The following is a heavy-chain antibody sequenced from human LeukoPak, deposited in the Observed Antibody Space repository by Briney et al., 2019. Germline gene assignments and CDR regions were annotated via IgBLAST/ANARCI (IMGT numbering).Heavy chain of an antibody. V-gene: IGHV3-23*01. CDR1: GFTFSSYA. CDR2: ISGSGGST. D-gene: IGHD3-3*01. Sequence: PGGSLRLSCAASGFTFSSYAMSWVRQAPGKGLEWVLAISGSGGSTYYADSVKGRFTISRDNSKNTLYLQMNGLRAEDTAVYYCAKVESYYFDYWGQGTLVTVSS. CDR3: AKVESYYFDY. J-gene: IGHJ4*02.